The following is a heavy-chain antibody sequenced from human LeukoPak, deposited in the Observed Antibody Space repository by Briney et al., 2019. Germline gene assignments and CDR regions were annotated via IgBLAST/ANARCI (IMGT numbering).Heavy chain of an antibody. J-gene: IGHJ4*02. V-gene: IGHV4-39*07. D-gene: IGHD1-1*01. CDR3: ARLTTTPNY. CDR1: GDSISNSNYY. Sequence: SETLSLTCTVSGDSISNSNYYWGWIRQPPGKGLEWIGSILYSGKSYYNPSLKSRVTILVDTSKNQFFLRLTSVTAADTAVYYCARLTTTPNYWGQGTLVTVSS. CDR2: ILYSGKS.